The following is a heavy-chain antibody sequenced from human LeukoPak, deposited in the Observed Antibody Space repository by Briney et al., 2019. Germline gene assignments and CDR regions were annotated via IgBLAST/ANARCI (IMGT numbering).Heavy chain of an antibody. D-gene: IGHD1-26*01. Sequence: ASVKVSCKASGYTFTSYYMHWVRQAPGQGLEWMGIINPSGGSTSYAQKFQGRVTMTRDTSTSTVYMELSGLRSEDTAVYYCARTKTSGSQLLIYFDYWGQGTLVTVSS. CDR3: ARTKTSGSQLLIYFDY. J-gene: IGHJ4*02. V-gene: IGHV1-46*01. CDR2: INPSGGST. CDR1: GYTFTSYY.